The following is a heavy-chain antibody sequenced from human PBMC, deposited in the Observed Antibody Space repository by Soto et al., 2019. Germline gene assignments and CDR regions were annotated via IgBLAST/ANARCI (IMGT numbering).Heavy chain of an antibody. D-gene: IGHD6-6*01. Sequence: GASVKVSCKASGYTLTSYGITWVRQAPGQGLEWMGWISAYNGDTNYAPRLQGRVTMTTDTSTSTVYMELKSLKSDDTAVYYCARDQEYSTSGLYWFDLWGQGTLVTVSS. V-gene: IGHV1-18*04. J-gene: IGHJ5*02. CDR1: GYTLTSYG. CDR3: ARDQEYSTSGLYWFDL. CDR2: ISAYNGDT.